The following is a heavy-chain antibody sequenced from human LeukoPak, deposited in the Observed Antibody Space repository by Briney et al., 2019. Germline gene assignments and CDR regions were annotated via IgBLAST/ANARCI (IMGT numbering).Heavy chain of an antibody. V-gene: IGHV1-46*01. Sequence: ASVKVSCKASGHTFTDYYIHWVRQAPGQRPEWMGWINPSGGSTSYAQKFQGRVTMTRDTSTSTVYMELSSLRSEDTAVYYCAGTTYPNDAFDIWGQGTMVTVSS. CDR2: INPSGGST. D-gene: IGHD2/OR15-2a*01. CDR3: AGTTYPNDAFDI. CDR1: GHTFTDYY. J-gene: IGHJ3*02.